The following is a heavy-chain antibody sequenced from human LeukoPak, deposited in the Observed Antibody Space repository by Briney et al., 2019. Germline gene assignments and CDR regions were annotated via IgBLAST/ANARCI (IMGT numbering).Heavy chain of an antibody. CDR3: WGPIYGDYTENGFDI. J-gene: IGHJ3*02. Sequence: SETLSLTCAVYGGSFSGYYWSWIRQPPGKGLEWMGEINHSGNTNYNPSPKSRVTILLDTSKNHFSQKLNTVTAADTAAYYCWGPIYGDYTENGFDIWGQGTMVTVSS. CDR1: GGSFSGYY. D-gene: IGHD4-17*01. V-gene: IGHV4-34*03. CDR2: INHSGNT.